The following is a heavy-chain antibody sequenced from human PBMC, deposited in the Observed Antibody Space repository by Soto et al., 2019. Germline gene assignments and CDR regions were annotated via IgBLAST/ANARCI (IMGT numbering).Heavy chain of an antibody. D-gene: IGHD3-9*01. J-gene: IGHJ4*02. CDR2: IYYSGST. CDR1: GGSISSGGYN. Sequence: ASETVSLTCTVPGGSISSGGYNWSWIRQHPGKGLEWIGQIYYSGSTYYNPSLKSRVTISVDTSKNQFSLKLSSVAAADTTAYYCAREGIYYDILTCFDYWGPGTLVTISS. V-gene: IGHV4-31*03. CDR3: AREGIYYDILTCFDY.